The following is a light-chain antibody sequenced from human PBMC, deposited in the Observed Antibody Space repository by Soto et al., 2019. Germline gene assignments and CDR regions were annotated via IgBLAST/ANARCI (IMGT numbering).Light chain of an antibody. CDR2: EAS. J-gene: IGLJ2*01. V-gene: IGLV2-23*01. CDR3: CSFAGSGTI. Sequence: QSALTQPASVSGSPGQSITISCDGTISDIGSYNLVSWYQQRPGKAPKLMIFEASKRPSGVSNRFSGSKSGNTASLTISGLQAEDEADYYRCSFAGSGTIFGGGTQLTVL. CDR1: ISDIGSYNL.